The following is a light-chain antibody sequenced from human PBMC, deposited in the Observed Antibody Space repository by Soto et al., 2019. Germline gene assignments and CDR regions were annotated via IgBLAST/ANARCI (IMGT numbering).Light chain of an antibody. Sequence: QSVLTQPPSASGAPGQTVNISCSGRSSNIGSNYVYWYQQLPETAPRLLLYRADQRPSGIPDRFSGSKSGTSASLAISGLRSEDEADYYCAAWDDTLSGLVFGGGTKLTVL. CDR1: SSNIGSNY. CDR2: RAD. CDR3: AAWDDTLSGLV. J-gene: IGLJ2*01. V-gene: IGLV1-47*01.